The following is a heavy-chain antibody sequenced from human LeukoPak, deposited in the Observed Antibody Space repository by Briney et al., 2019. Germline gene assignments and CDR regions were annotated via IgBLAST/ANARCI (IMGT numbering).Heavy chain of an antibody. D-gene: IGHD4-17*01. Sequence: SVTLSLTCTVSGGSVSSSSYYGGWVRQPPGEGLEWIGSMYYCWSTYYNPSLKSRVTIPVDTSKNQFSLKLSSVTAADTAVYFCARERMAGDYYVPFDPGGEGTLVTVSS. CDR1: GGSVSSSSYY. J-gene: IGHJ5*02. CDR2: MYYCWST. CDR3: ARERMAGDYYVPFDP. V-gene: IGHV4-39*02.